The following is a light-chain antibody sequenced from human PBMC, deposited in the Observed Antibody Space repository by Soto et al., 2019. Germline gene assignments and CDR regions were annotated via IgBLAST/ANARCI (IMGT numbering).Light chain of an antibody. J-gene: IGKJ4*01. CDR2: GAS. CDR1: QSVSSN. Sequence: EIVMTQSPANLSVSPGERATLSCRASQSVSSNLAWYQQKPGKAPSLLIYGASTRSTGTPARFSVSGSGTEFTLTISSLQSEDVADSYCQQYIRWTLTFAGGTKVEIK. V-gene: IGKV3-15*01. CDR3: QQYIRWTLT.